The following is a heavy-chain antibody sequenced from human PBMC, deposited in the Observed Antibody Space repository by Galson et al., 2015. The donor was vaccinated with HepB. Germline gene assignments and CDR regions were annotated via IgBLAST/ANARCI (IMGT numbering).Heavy chain of an antibody. CDR2: ISSSSSYI. J-gene: IGHJ6*02. CDR1: GFTFSSYS. CDR3: ARVYCTNGVCYFGGVHYYYGMDV. D-gene: IGHD2-8*01. Sequence: SLRLSCAASGFTFSSYSMNWVRQAPGKGLEWVSSISSSSSYIYYADSVKGRFTISRDNAKNSLYLQMNSLRAEDTAVYYCARVYCTNGVCYFGGVHYYYGMDVWGQGTTVTVSS. V-gene: IGHV3-21*01.